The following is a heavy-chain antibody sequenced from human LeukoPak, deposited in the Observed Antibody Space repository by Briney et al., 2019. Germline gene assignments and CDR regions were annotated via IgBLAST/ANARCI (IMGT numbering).Heavy chain of an antibody. Sequence: SETLSLTCTVSGGSISSYYWSWIRQAPGRGLEWLGYIYSSGDTNYNPAHKSRVTISVDTSKNQFSLKLSSVTAADTAVYYCAREGGSYRPLDYSGQGTLVTVSS. J-gene: IGHJ4*02. CDR2: IYSSGDT. CDR1: GGSISSYY. D-gene: IGHD3-16*02. V-gene: IGHV4-59*01. CDR3: AREGGSYRPLDY.